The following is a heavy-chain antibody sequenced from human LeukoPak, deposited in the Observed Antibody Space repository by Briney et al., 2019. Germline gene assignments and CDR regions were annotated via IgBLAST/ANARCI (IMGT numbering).Heavy chain of an antibody. J-gene: IGHJ4*02. CDR2: IKQDGSET. CDR1: GDALSTYW. Sequence: PGESLRVSCAASGDALSTYWLNWVRQALGEGLEWVANIKQDGSETKYVDSVKGRFTISRDNAKNSLYLQMNSLRAEDTALYYCGSTNSFSYWGQGTLVTVSS. D-gene: IGHD2-2*01. V-gene: IGHV3-7*01. CDR3: GSTNSFSY.